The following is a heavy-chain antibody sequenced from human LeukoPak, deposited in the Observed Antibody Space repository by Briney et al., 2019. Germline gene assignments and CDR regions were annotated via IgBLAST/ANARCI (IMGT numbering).Heavy chain of an antibody. Sequence: GGSLRLSCAASGFTFSSYSMNWVRQAPGKGLEWVSSISSSSSYIYYADSVKGRFTISRDNSKNTLYLQMNSLRAEDTAVYFCARPPYFDFWSGFYSDHYYYMEGWGKGTSVTVSS. J-gene: IGHJ6*03. CDR3: ARPPYFDFWSGFYSDHYYYMEG. CDR1: GFTFSSYS. V-gene: IGHV3-21*01. CDR2: ISSSSSYI. D-gene: IGHD3-3*01.